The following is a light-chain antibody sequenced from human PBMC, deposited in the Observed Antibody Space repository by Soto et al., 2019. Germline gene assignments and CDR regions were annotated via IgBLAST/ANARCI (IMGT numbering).Light chain of an antibody. CDR1: SSNIGRNY. V-gene: IGLV1-47*01. Sequence: QSVLTQPPSASGTPGQRVTISCFGSSSNIGRNYIHWYQQLTGAAPTLLIYRTNQRPSEVPDRFSASKSGTSGSLAISDLRAEDEADYYCAAWDDSLNGWVFGGGTKVPS. J-gene: IGLJ3*02. CDR2: RTN. CDR3: AAWDDSLNGWV.